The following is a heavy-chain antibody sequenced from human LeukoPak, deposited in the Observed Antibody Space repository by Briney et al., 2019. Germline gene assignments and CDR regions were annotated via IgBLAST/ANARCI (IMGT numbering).Heavy chain of an antibody. CDR2: IRCKAYGGKT. CDR3: TRGPGLRYFDWLSPPDY. D-gene: IGHD3-9*01. Sequence: GGSLLRPCTASACSTVDNAMRWWRQAPARERVGGGLIRCKAYGGKTAYAASVRGRFTISRDDYKSIAYLQMNRLKTEDTAVYYCTRGPGLRYFDWLSPPDYWGQGTLVTVSS. V-gene: IGHV3-49*03. J-gene: IGHJ4*02. CDR1: ACSTVDNA.